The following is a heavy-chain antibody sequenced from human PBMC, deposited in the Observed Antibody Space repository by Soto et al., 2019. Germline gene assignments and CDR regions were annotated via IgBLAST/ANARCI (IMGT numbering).Heavy chain of an antibody. J-gene: IGHJ5*02. Sequence: WGSLRLSCAASGFTFSSYSMNGVRQAPGKGLEWVSYISSSSSTIYYADSVKGRFTISRDNAKNSLYLQMNSLRAEDTAVYYCARDLYPNYGSGSQSWFDPWGQGTLVTVSS. CDR2: ISSSSSTI. CDR3: ARDLYPNYGSGSQSWFDP. D-gene: IGHD3-10*01. CDR1: GFTFSSYS. V-gene: IGHV3-48*01.